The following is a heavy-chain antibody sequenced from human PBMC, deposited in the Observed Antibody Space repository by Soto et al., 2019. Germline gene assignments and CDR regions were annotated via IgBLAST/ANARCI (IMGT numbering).Heavy chain of an antibody. CDR3: ARDSVFGVGTYYYYYGMDV. V-gene: IGHV4-59*01. CDR2: IYYSGST. D-gene: IGHD3-3*01. J-gene: IGHJ6*02. CDR1: GCSISSYY. Sequence: XDTQSLTDTVSGCSISSYYWSLIGQPPGKGLEWVGYIYYSGSTNYNPSLKSRVTISVDTSKNQFSLKLSSVTAADTAVYYCARDSVFGVGTYYYYYGMDVWGQGTTVTVSS.